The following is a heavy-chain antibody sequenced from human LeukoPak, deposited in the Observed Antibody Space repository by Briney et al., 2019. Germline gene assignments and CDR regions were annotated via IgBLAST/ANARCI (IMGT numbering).Heavy chain of an antibody. Sequence: PGGSLRLSCAASGFTVISNYMNWVRQSPGKGLEWVTSITSDGGYIYYADSVKGRFTVSRDNAENSLHLQMHSLRAEDTAVYYCARDYLYAMDVWGQGTTVTVSS. CDR3: ARDYLYAMDV. V-gene: IGHV3-21*01. CDR1: GFTVISNY. CDR2: ITSDGGYI. J-gene: IGHJ6*02.